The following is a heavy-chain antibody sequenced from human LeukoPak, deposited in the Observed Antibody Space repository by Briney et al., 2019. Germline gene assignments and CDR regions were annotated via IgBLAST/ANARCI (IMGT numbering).Heavy chain of an antibody. CDR1: GGSISSGGYY. J-gene: IGHJ3*02. D-gene: IGHD3-3*01. Sequence: SQTLSLTCTVSGGSISSGGYYWSWIRQPPGKGLEWIGYIYHSGSTYYNPSLKSRVTISVDRSKNQFSLKLSSVTAADTAVYYCARGGITIFGVVIYAFDIWGQGTMVTVSS. CDR3: ARGGITIFGVVIYAFDI. CDR2: IYHSGST. V-gene: IGHV4-30-2*01.